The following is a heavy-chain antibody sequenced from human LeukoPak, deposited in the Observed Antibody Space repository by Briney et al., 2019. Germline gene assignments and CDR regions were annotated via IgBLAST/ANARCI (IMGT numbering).Heavy chain of an antibody. V-gene: IGHV4-4*09. Sequence: SETLSLTCTVSGCPVNNYYWTWIRQPPGKGLEWIGYYYASRSTGHNTLLTSRVTMSVVTSKNQFSLNLNSVTAADTAVYYCARGFCSGGRCSIFGPEFWFDYWGQGGLVTVYS. CDR1: GCPVNNYY. CDR2: YYASRST. J-gene: IGHJ4*02. CDR3: ARGFCSGGRCSIFGPEFWFDY. D-gene: IGHD2-15*01.